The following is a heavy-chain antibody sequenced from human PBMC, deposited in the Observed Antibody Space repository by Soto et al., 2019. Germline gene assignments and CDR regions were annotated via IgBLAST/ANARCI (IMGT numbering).Heavy chain of an antibody. CDR1: GIALDATDVG. J-gene: IGHJ6*03. CDR3: AHTITSFRTRMDL. V-gene: IGHV2-5*02. Sequence: QITLKESGPTLVKPTQTLTLTCSFSGIALDATDVGVAWIRQPPGKALEWLALLYWDDDKRFNDAQKSRLTVTKDPSKNQVILTMTNMDPVDTGTYYCAHTITSFRTRMDLWVSGTTVTVS. CDR2: LYWDDDK. D-gene: IGHD2-2*01.